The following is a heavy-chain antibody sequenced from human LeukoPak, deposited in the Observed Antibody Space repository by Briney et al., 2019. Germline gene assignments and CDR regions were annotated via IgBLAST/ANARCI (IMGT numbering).Heavy chain of an antibody. D-gene: IGHD2-2*01. CDR3: AKDPYGTRYFDY. Sequence: GGSVRHSCAASGFTFSSHALSWVRQPPGKGLEWVSSLSGSGYNTYYADSVKGRFTISRDNSKNTVYLQMNSLRAEDTAVYYCAKDPYGTRYFDYWGQGTLVTVSS. CDR1: GFTFSSHA. V-gene: IGHV3-23*01. CDR2: LSGSGYNT. J-gene: IGHJ4*02.